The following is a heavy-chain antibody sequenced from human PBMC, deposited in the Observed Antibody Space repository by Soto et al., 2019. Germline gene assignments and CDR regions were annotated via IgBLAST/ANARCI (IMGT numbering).Heavy chain of an antibody. V-gene: IGHV3-23*01. CDR2: IRGSGGST. CDR3: ASHMAGIGDY. J-gene: IGHJ4*02. CDR1: GFTFSSYA. D-gene: IGHD6-19*01. Sequence: GGSLRLSCAASGFTFSSYAMSWVRQAPGKGLEWVSAIRGSGGSTYYADSVKGRFTISRDNSKNTLYLQMNSLRAEDTAVYYCASHMAGIGDYWGQGTLVTVSS.